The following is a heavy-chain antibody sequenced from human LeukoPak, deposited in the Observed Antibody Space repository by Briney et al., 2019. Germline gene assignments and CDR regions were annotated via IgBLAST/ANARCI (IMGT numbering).Heavy chain of an antibody. V-gene: IGHV4-39*01. CDR1: GGSISSSSYY. CDR3: AKSNGYSSYGGSIDY. Sequence: ASETLSLTCTVSGGSISSSSYYWSWIRQPPGKGLEWIGNIYYSGSTYYNPSLKSRVTISVDTSKNQFSLKLSSVTAADTAVYYCAKSNGYSSYGGSIDYWGQGTLVTVSS. D-gene: IGHD4-11*01. CDR2: IYYSGST. J-gene: IGHJ4*02.